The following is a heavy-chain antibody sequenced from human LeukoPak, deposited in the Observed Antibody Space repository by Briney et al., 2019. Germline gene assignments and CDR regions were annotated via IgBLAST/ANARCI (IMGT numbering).Heavy chain of an antibody. J-gene: IGHJ4*02. D-gene: IGHD6-13*01. CDR1: GVTFSNYA. V-gene: IGHV3-23*01. CDR2: ISGSGGST. CDR3: AARYSSNWSYYFDY. Sequence: GGSLRLSCAASGVTFSNYAMTWVRQAPGKGLDWVSGISGSGGSTHNADSVKGRFTISRDNSKNTLYLQMNSLRADDTAVYYCAARYSSNWSYYFDYWGQGTLVTVSS.